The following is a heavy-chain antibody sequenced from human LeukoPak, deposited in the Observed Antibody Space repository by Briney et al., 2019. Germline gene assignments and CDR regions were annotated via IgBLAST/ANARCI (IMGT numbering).Heavy chain of an antibody. CDR1: GFTFSTYW. CDR2: INSDGSST. Sequence: GGSLRLSCAASGFTFSTYWMHWVRQVPGKGLVWVSRINSDGSSTSYADSVKGRFTISRDNAKNTLYLQMNSLRAEDTAVYYCARVANQGSYYYYYMDVWGKGTTVTVSS. D-gene: IGHD5-12*01. V-gene: IGHV3-74*01. CDR3: ARVANQGSYYYYYMDV. J-gene: IGHJ6*03.